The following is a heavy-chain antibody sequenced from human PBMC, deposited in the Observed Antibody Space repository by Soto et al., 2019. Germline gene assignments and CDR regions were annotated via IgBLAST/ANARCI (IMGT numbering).Heavy chain of an antibody. V-gene: IGHV4-59*13. Sequence: PSENLSLTCTVSGGAISSYYWSWIRQSPGKGLEWMGYIYYSGSTNYNPSLKSRVTISVDTSKNQFSLKLSSVTAADTAVYYCAREGFGSGSTDYYYYYMDAWGKGTTVTV. CDR2: IYYSGST. CDR1: GGAISSYY. CDR3: AREGFGSGSTDYYYYYMDA. D-gene: IGHD3-10*01. J-gene: IGHJ6*03.